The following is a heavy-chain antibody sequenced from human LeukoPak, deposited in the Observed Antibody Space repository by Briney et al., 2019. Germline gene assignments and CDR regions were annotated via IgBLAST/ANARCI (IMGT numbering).Heavy chain of an antibody. D-gene: IGHD6-13*01. CDR3: ARDGPGYSFDI. CDR1: GGSISTYY. V-gene: IGHV4-4*07. CDR2: IYTSGNI. Sequence: SETLSLTCIVSGGSISTYYWSWIRQSAGKGPEWIGRIYTSGNINYNPSLKSRVTMSVGTSKNQFSLKLTSVTAADTAVYYCARDGPGYSFDIWGQGTMVTVSS. J-gene: IGHJ3*02.